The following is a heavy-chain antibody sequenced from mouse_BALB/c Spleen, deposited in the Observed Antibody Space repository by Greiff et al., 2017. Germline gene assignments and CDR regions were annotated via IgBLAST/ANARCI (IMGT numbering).Heavy chain of an antibody. CDR1: GYTFTSYW. CDR2: INPSTGYT. V-gene: IGHV1-7*01. J-gene: IGHJ2*01. CDR3: ARKYYGNSFDY. Sequence: VQLQQSGAELAKPGASVKMSCKASGYTFTSYWMHWVKQRPGQGLEWIGYINPSTGYTEYNQKFKDKATLTADKSSSTAYMQLSSLTSEDSAVYYCARKYYGNSFDYWGQGTTLTVSS. D-gene: IGHD2-1*01.